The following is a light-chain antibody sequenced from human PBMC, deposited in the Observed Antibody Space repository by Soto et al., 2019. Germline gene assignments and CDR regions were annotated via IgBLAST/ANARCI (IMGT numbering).Light chain of an antibody. J-gene: IGKJ4*01. CDR1: RGISSH. V-gene: IGKV3-15*01. CDR3: QHRDNWPLT. CDR2: ATT. Sequence: VRTRVPAILSLPVGVCATLSCTSPRGISSHLAWYQQKPGQAPRLLIYATTTRATGIPDRFSGSGSGTEFTLTISSLQSEDFAVYYCQHRDNWPLTFGGGTKVDIK.